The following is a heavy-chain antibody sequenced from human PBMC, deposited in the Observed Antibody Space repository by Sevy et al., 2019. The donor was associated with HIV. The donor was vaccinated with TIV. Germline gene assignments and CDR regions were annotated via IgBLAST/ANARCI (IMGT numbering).Heavy chain of an antibody. CDR1: GGSISSGTYY. V-gene: IGHV4-61*02. CDR3: ARYYYGSGKYYFDY. J-gene: IGHJ4*02. CDR2: IYTSGIT. D-gene: IGHD3-10*01. Sequence: SETLSLTCTVSGGSISSGTYYWSWIRRPAGKGLEWIGRIYTSGITNYNPSLKSRVTISLDTSKNQFSLNLSSVTAADTAVYYCARYYYGSGKYYFDYWGQGTLVTVSS.